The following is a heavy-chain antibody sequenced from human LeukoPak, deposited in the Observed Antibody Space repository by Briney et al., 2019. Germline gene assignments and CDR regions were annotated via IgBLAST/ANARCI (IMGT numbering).Heavy chain of an antibody. J-gene: IGHJ4*02. CDR1: GFSLTNYA. D-gene: IGHD4-23*01. CDR2: FNGGGTYS. Sequence: GGSLRLSCAASGFSLTNYAMGWVRQAPGKGLEWLSVFNGGGTYSHHADSVKGRFTMSRDNSKNTLDLQMNSLRAEDTAVYYCAKATTVVTTYLDCWGQGTLVTVSS. V-gene: IGHV3-23*01. CDR3: AKATTVVTTYLDC.